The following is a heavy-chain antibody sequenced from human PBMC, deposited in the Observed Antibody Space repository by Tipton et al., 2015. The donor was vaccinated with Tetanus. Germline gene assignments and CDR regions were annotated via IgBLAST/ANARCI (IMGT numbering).Heavy chain of an antibody. V-gene: IGHV3-23*01. D-gene: IGHD1-26*01. Sequence: SLLLSCAASGFTFNNYAMGWVRQAPGKGLEWVSSINGTGPVTHHADSVKGRFTISRANSKNTLYLQMNSLRAEDTPIYFCAKALTTLIAPCFAPGGQTPLVTGPS. CDR2: INGTGPVT. CDR3: AKALTTLIAPCFAP. J-gene: IGHJ5*02. CDR1: GFTFNNYA.